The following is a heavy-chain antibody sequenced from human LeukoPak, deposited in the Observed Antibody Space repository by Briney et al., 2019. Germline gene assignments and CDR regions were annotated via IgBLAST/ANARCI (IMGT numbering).Heavy chain of an antibody. J-gene: IGHJ4*02. CDR3: ARVSTTVPYYFDY. V-gene: IGHV3-11*01. D-gene: IGHD4-17*01. CDR1: GFTFSDYY. Sequence: GGSLRLSCAASGFTFSDYYMSWIRQAPGKGLEWVSYISSSGSTIYYADSVKGRFTISRDNAKNSLYLQMNSLRAEDTAVYYCARVSTTVPYYFDYRGQGTLVTVSS. CDR2: ISSSGSTI.